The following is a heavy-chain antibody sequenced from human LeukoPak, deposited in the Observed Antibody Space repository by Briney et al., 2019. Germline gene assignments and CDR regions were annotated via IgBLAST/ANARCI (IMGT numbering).Heavy chain of an antibody. J-gene: IGHJ5*02. V-gene: IGHV3-53*01. CDR2: IYSGGST. CDR3: ARDRHGQVPYWFDP. D-gene: IGHD5-24*01. CDR1: GFTVSSNY. Sequence: TGGSLRLSCAASGFTVSSNYMSWVRQAAGKGLEWVAVIYSGGSTYYADSVKGRFTISRDNSKNTLYLQMNSLRADDTALCYCARDRHGQVPYWFDPWGQGTLVTVSS.